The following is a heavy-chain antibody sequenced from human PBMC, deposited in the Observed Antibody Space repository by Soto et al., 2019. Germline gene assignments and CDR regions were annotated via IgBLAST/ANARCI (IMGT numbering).Heavy chain of an antibody. CDR2: IRSKANNYAT. CDR3: TNPQVYYGMDV. V-gene: IGHV3-73*02. Sequence: EVQLVESGGGLVQPGGSLKLSCAASGFTFSGSPVHWVRQASGKGLEWVGRIRSKANNYATAYAASVQGRFTIFRDDLKNTAYLQMNSLKTEDTAVYYCTNPQVYYGMDVWGQWTTVTVSS. CDR1: GFTFSGSP. J-gene: IGHJ6*02.